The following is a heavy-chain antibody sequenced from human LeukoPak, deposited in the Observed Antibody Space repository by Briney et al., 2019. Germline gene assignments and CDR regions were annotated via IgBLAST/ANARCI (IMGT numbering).Heavy chain of an antibody. CDR3: TRKYSDPFDY. Sequence: GGSLRLSCTASGFTFGDYAMSWVRQAPGKGLEWVGFIRSISYGGTREYAASVKGRFTISRGDPKGIAYLQMNSLKTEDTAVYYCTRKYSDPFDYWGQGTLVTVSS. J-gene: IGHJ4*02. D-gene: IGHD5-18*01. V-gene: IGHV3-49*04. CDR1: GFTFGDYA. CDR2: IRSISYGGTR.